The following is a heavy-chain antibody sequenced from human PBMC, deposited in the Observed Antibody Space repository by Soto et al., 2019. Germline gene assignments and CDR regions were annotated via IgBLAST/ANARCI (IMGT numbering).Heavy chain of an antibody. CDR1: GGSISSSSYY. CDR2: IYYSGST. V-gene: IGHV4-39*01. D-gene: IGHD2-2*01. CDR3: ARTHCSSTSCYPGYAFDI. Sequence: SETLSLTCTVSGGSISSSSYYWGWIRQPPGKGLEWIGSIYYSGSTYYNPSLKIRVTISVDTSKNQFSLKLSSVTAADTAVYYCARTHCSSTSCYPGYAFDIWGQGTMVTVSS. J-gene: IGHJ3*02.